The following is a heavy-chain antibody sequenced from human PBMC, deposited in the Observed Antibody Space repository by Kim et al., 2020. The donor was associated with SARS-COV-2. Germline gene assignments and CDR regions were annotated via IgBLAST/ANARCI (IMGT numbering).Heavy chain of an antibody. V-gene: IGHV1-24*01. Sequence: ASVKVSCKVSGYTLTELSMHWVRQAPGKGLEWMGGFDPEDGETIYAQKFQGRVTMTEDTSTDTAYMELSSLRSEDTAVYYCATGTLRYCSSTSCLFWSGYYYYYYGMDVWGQGTTVTVSS. CDR2: FDPEDGET. D-gene: IGHD2-2*01. J-gene: IGHJ6*02. CDR3: ATGTLRYCSSTSCLFWSGYYYYYYGMDV. CDR1: GYTLTELS.